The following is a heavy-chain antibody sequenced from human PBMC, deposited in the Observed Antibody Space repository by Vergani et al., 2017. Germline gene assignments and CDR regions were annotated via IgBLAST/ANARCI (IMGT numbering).Heavy chain of an antibody. CDR3: AKHFRVWGIDY. CDR2: IQFVGSNQ. J-gene: IGHJ4*02. CDR1: GFTLSNYD. D-gene: IGHD3-16*01. Sequence: QVQLVESGGGVVQRGGSLRLSCATSGFTLSNYDMQWIRQGPGKGLELVAFIQFVGSNQYYADSVKGRFTLSRDFSKNTLYLQMNSLRTDDTATYYCAKHFRVWGIDYWGQGTQVIVSS. V-gene: IGHV3-30*02.